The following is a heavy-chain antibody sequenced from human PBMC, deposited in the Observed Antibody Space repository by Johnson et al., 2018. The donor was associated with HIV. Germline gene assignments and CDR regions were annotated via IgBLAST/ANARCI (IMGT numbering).Heavy chain of an antibody. CDR1: GFTVSSNY. V-gene: IGHV3-66*01. J-gene: IGHJ3*02. D-gene: IGHD1-26*01. Sequence: VQLVESGGGLVQPGGSLRLSCAASGFTVSSNYMSWVRQAPGKGLEWVSVIYSGDRTYSAVSVKGRFTISRDNSNNTLYLLMNSLRAEDTAVYYCASGSWELSEDAFHIWGQGTIVTVSS. CDR2: IYSGDRT. CDR3: ASGSWELSEDAFHI.